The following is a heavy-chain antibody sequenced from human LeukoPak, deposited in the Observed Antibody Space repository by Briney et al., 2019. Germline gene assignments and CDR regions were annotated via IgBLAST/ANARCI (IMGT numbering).Heavy chain of an antibody. CDR3: AREGWFGELLGWFDP. D-gene: IGHD3-10*01. V-gene: IGHV4-38-2*02. CDR1: GYSISSGYY. J-gene: IGHJ5*02. Sequence: SETLSLTCTVSGYSISSGYYWGWIRQPPGKGLEWIGSIYHSGSTYYNPSLKSRVTISVDTSKNQFSLKLSSVTAADTAVYYCAREGWFGELLGWFDPWGQGTLVTVSS. CDR2: IYHSGST.